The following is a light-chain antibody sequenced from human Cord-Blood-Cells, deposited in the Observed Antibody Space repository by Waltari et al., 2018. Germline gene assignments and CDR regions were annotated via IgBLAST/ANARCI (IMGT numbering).Light chain of an antibody. CDR2: AAS. CDR3: QQSYSTPPT. CDR1: QSISSY. V-gene: IGKV1-39*01. J-gene: IGKJ1*01. Sequence: IQMSQSPSSLSASVGDRVTITCRASQSISSYLNWYQQKPGKAPKLLIYAASSLQSGVPSRFSGSGSGTDFTLTSSSLQPEDFATYYCQQSYSTPPTFGQGTKVEIK.